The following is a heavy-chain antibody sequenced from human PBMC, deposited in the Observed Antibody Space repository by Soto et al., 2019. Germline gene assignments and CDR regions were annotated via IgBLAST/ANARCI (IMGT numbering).Heavy chain of an antibody. D-gene: IGHD3-9*01. Sequence: SXKVSFKASGYTXSSYAMDLVRQAPGQSLEWMGWINAGNCNTKYSQKFQGRVTITRETSASTAYMELSSLRSEDTAVYYSARDGYYDILTGPNYFDYWGQGTLGTVSS. CDR1: GYTXSSYA. CDR3: ARDGYYDILTGPNYFDY. J-gene: IGHJ4*02. V-gene: IGHV1-3*01. CDR2: INAGNCNT.